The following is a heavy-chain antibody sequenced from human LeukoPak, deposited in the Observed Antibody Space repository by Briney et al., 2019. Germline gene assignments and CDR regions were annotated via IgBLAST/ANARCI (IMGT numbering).Heavy chain of an antibody. J-gene: IGHJ4*02. CDR1: GGTFSSYA. V-gene: IGHV1-69*05. Sequence: SVKVSCKASGGTFSSYAISWVRQAPGQGLEWMGGIIPIFGTANYAQKLQGRVTMTTDTSTSTAYMELRSLRSDDTAVYYCAHGAMYQLDYWGQGTLVTVSS. CDR2: IIPIFGTA. D-gene: IGHD2-2*01. CDR3: AHGAMYQLDY.